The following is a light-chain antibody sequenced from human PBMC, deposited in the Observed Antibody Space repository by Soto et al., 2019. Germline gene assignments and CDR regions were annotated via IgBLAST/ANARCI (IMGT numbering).Light chain of an antibody. Sequence: QSVLTQPASVSGSPGQSITISCNGTSSDVGAYDFVSWYQQHPGKVPKLMIFEVSHRPSGVSHRFSGSKSGNMASLTISGLQAEDEADYYCSAYTTSSALVVFGGGTKLTVL. V-gene: IGLV2-14*01. CDR3: SAYTTSSALVV. CDR2: EVS. CDR1: SSDVGAYDF. J-gene: IGLJ2*01.